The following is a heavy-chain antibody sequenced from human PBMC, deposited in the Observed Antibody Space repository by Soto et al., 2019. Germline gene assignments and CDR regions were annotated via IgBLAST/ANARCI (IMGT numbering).Heavy chain of an antibody. CDR3: ARNPSMAARPYSFDY. D-gene: IGHD6-6*01. CDR1: GFTFSSYA. CDR2: ISYDGSNK. J-gene: IGHJ4*02. V-gene: IGHV3-30-3*01. Sequence: GGSLRLSCAASGFTFSSYAMHWVRQAPGKAPEWEAVISYDGSNKYYAYSVEGRFTISRDNSKNTLYLQMNSLIADDTAVYYCARNPSMAARPYSFDYWGQGTLGTVSS.